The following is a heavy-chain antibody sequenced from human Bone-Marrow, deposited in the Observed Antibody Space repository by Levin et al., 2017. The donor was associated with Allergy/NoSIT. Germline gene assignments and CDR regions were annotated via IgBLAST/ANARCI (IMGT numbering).Heavy chain of an antibody. D-gene: IGHD2-2*01. V-gene: IGHV1-69*13. J-gene: IGHJ6*02. CDR3: ATDQDIVVVPAAIISYYYYGMDV. CDR1: GGTFSSYA. Sequence: ASVKVSCKASGGTFSSYAISWVRQAPGQGLEWMGGIIPIFGTANYAQKFQGRVTITADESTSTAYMELSSLRSEDTAVYYCATDQDIVVVPAAIISYYYYGMDVWGQGTTVTVSS. CDR2: IIPIFGTA.